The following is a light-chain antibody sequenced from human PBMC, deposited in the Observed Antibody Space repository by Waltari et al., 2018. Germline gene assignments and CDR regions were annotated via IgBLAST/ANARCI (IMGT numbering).Light chain of an antibody. J-gene: IGLJ2*01. CDR1: SSNIGSNT. CDR3: AAWDDSLNGVV. V-gene: IGLV1-44*01. CDR2: RNN. Sequence: QSVLTQPPSASGTPGQRVTISCSGSSSNIGSNTGHSYQQLPGTAPKLLIYRNNQRPSGVPDRFSGSKAGTSASLAISGLQSEDEADYYSAAWDDSLNGVVFGGGTKLTVL.